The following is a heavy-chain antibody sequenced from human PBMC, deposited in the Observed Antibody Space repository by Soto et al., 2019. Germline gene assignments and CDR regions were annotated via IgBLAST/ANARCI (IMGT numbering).Heavy chain of an antibody. J-gene: IGHJ4*02. CDR1: AHNFSSYW. D-gene: IGHD5-12*01. CDR3: AGGSGREGYNFAG. Sequence: PGGSLRLSCAASAHNFSSYWMSWVRQAPGKGPEWLAIINQDGSQKYFLDSVTGRFTISRDNAKKSLYLQMDSLRVEDTAVYYCAGGSGREGYNFAGRGQGXQVTVSS. V-gene: IGHV3-7*01. CDR2: INQDGSQK.